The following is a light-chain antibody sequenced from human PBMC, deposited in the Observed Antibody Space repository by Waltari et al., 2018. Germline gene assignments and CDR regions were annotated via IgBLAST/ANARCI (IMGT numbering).Light chain of an antibody. V-gene: IGKV3-15*01. CDR3: QQYNDWPPTWT. CDR1: QSLGSN. Sequence: EIAMTQSPATLSVSPGERATLSCRASQSLGSNLAWYQQKPGQAPRLLIYAASTRATGIPARFRGSGSGTEFTLTISSLQSEDFAIYDCQQYNDWPPTWTFGQGTKVEIK. J-gene: IGKJ1*01. CDR2: AAS.